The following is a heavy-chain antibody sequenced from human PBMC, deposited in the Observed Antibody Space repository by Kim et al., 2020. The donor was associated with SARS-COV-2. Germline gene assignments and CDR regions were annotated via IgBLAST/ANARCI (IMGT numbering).Heavy chain of an antibody. V-gene: IGHV3-33*06. CDR3: AKGDYGSGSIGVY. D-gene: IGHD3-10*01. CDR1: GFTFSSYG. Sequence: GGSLRLSCAASGFTFSSYGMHWVRQAPGKGLEWVAVIWYDGSNKYYADSVKGRFTISRDNSKNTLYLQMNSLRAEDTAVYYCAKGDYGSGSIGVYCGQGTLFSVSS. CDR2: IWYDGSNK. J-gene: IGHJ4*02.